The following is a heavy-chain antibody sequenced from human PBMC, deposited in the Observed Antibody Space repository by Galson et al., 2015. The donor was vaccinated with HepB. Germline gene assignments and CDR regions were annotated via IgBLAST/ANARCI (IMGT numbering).Heavy chain of an antibody. CDR1: GFTFSSYA. V-gene: IGHV3-64*01. Sequence: SLRLSCAASGFTFSSYAMHWVRQAPGKGLEYVSAISSNGGSTYYANSVKGRFTISRDNSKNTLYLQMGSLRAEDMAVYYCARVYSGSYGPFDYWGQGTLVTVSS. CDR3: ARVYSGSYGPFDY. J-gene: IGHJ4*02. D-gene: IGHD1-26*01. CDR2: ISSNGGST.